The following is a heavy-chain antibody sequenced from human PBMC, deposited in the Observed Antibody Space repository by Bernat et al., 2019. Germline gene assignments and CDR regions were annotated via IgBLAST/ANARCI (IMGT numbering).Heavy chain of an antibody. J-gene: IGHJ4*02. CDR1: GFTFSSYA. D-gene: IGHD2-2*01. CDR2: ISYDGSNK. Sequence: QVQLVESGGGVVQPGRSLRLSCAASGFTFSSYAMHWVRQAPGKGLEWVAVISYDGSNKYYADSVEGRFIISRDNSKNTLYLQMNSLRAEDTAVYYCARGSDIVVVPAAIPGGDYFDYWGQGTLVTVSS. CDR3: ARGSDIVVVPAAIPGGDYFDY. V-gene: IGHV3-30*01.